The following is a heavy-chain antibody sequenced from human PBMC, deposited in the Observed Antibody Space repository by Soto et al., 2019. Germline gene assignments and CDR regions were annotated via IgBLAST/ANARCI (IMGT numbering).Heavy chain of an antibody. CDR3: ARGISMLVVVQTDAPDKYYFDS. J-gene: IGHJ4*02. D-gene: IGHD2-8*02. V-gene: IGHV4-34*01. Sequence: PSETLSLTCAVYGGSFSGYYWTWIRQPPGKGLEWIGQIIHSGSTNYNPSLSSRVTISVDTSKNQFSLKLSSVTAADTAVYYCARGISMLVVVQTDAPDKYYFDSWGLGTRVTVSS. CDR2: IIHSGST. CDR1: GGSFSGYY.